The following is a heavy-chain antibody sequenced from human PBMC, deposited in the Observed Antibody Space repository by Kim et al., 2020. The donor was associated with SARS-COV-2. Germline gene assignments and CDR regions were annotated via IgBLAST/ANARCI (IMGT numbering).Heavy chain of an antibody. Sequence: GGSLRLSCAASGFTVSSNYMSWVRQAPGKGLEWVSVIYSGGSKYYAESVKGRCTISSDNSKNTLYLQMNSRRAEDTAVYYCSREPIASITMIEGDYWCQGTLVTVSS. CDR1: GFTVSSNY. J-gene: IGHJ4*02. CDR2: IYSGGSK. V-gene: IGHV3-53*01. D-gene: IGHD3-22*01. CDR3: SREPIASITMIEGDY.